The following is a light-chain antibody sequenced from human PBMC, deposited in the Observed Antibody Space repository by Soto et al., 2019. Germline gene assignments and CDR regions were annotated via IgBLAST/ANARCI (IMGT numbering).Light chain of an antibody. CDR1: SSNIGAGYV. CDR2: GNS. V-gene: IGLV1-40*01. J-gene: IGLJ3*02. CDR3: HSYDSSLSGSV. Sequence: QSVLTQPPSVSGAPGQRVTISCTGSSSNIGAGYVYWYQQLPGTAPKLLIYGNSNRPSGVPDRFSGSKSGTSASLAITGLQAEDEAEYYCHSYDSSLSGSVFGGGTKLTVL.